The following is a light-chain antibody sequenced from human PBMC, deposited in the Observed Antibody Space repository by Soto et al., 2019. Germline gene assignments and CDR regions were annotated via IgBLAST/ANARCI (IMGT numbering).Light chain of an antibody. CDR1: QSVIYHSNNKNY. CDR3: QQYHPALSWT. J-gene: IGKJ1*01. V-gene: IGKV4-1*01. Sequence: DIVMTQSPDSLAVSLGERATINCKSSQSVIYHSNNKNYLAWYQQKPGQPPKLLIYWASARESGVPDRFSGSGSGTDFTLTISSLQAEDVAVYYCQQYHPALSWTFGQGTKVEIK. CDR2: WAS.